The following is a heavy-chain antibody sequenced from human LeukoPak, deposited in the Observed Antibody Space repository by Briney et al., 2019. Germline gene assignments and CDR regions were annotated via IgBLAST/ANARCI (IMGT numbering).Heavy chain of an antibody. Sequence: PGGSLRLSCAASGFNFSDYCMSWLRQAPGKGLEWVSYISSSGFSTNYAGSVKGRFTISRDNARNSLYLQMNSLAPEDTALYYCARGKRRFDYWGQGTLVSVSS. J-gene: IGHJ4*02. CDR1: GFNFSDYC. V-gene: IGHV3-11*01. CDR3: ARGKRRFDY. CDR2: ISSSGFST.